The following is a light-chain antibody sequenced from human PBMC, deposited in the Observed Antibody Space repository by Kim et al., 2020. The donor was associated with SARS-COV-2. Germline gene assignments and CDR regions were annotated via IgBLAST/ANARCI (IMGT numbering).Light chain of an antibody. CDR2: GAS. Sequence: LSPGERTALSCSASQSVSSRYLAWYQQKPGQDPRLLIYGASSRATGIPDRFSGSGSGTDFTLTISRVEPEDFAVYYCEQYGSSRGSFGQGTDLEI. CDR1: QSVSSRY. J-gene: IGKJ2*03. V-gene: IGKV3-20*01. CDR3: EQYGSSRGS.